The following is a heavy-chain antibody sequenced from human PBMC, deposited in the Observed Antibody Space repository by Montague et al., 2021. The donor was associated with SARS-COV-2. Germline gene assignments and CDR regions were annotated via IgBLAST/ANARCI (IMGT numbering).Heavy chain of an antibody. D-gene: IGHD3-10*01. CDR1: GFSITTSTMG. Sequence: PALVKPTQTLTLTCTFSGFSITTSTMGVGWIRQPPGKALEWLALIYWXXXTRFSPSLKSRLTITKDTFKDKVVLTMTNMDPVDTATYYCVHYASGSYYFHYWGQGTLVTVSS. CDR3: VHYASGSYYFHY. J-gene: IGHJ4*02. V-gene: IGHV2-5*02. CDR2: IYWXXXT.